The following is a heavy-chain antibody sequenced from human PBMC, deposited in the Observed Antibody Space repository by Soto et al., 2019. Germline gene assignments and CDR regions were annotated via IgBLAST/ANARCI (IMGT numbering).Heavy chain of an antibody. CDR2: ISSSSSYI. Sequence: GGSLRLSCAASGFTFSSYSMNWVRQAPGKGLEWVSSISSSSSYIYYADSVKGRFTISRDNAKNSLYLQMNSLRAEDTAVYYCARDREAWIQLWSFDYWGQGTLVTVSS. CDR1: GFTFSSYS. D-gene: IGHD5-18*01. J-gene: IGHJ4*02. CDR3: ARDREAWIQLWSFDY. V-gene: IGHV3-21*01.